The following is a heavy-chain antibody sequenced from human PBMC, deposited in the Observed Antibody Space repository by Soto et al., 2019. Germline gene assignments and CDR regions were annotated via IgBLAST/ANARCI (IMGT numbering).Heavy chain of an antibody. CDR2: ISYDGSNK. Sequence: PGGSLRLSCAASGFTFSSHGMHWVRQAPGKGLEWLAVISYDGSNKYYADSVKGRFTISRDNAKNTLYLQMNSLIAEDTAVYYCTKDGISGSYMYYFDYWGQGTLVTVS. CDR3: TKDGISGSYMYYFDY. CDR1: GFTFSSHG. J-gene: IGHJ4*02. D-gene: IGHD1-26*01. V-gene: IGHV3-30*18.